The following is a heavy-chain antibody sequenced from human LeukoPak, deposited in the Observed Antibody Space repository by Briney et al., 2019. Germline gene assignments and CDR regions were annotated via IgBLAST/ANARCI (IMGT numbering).Heavy chain of an antibody. Sequence: GGSLRLSCAASGFTFSSYAMHWVRQAPGKGLEWVAVISYDGSNKYYADSVKGRFTISRDNSKNTLYLQMNSLRAEDTAVYYCAKLHHGTYYDILTGYFDFDYWGQGTLVTVSS. J-gene: IGHJ4*02. D-gene: IGHD3-9*01. CDR2: ISYDGSNK. CDR3: AKLHHGTYYDILTGYFDFDY. CDR1: GFTFSSYA. V-gene: IGHV3-30*04.